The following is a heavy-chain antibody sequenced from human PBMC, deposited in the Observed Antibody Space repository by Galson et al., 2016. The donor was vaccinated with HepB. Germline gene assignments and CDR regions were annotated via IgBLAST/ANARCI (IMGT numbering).Heavy chain of an antibody. CDR1: GFSLRNNGVG. V-gene: IGHV2-5*02. CDR2: VHWDDNK. D-gene: IGHD1-14*01. Sequence: PALVKPTQTLTLTCTFSGFSLRNNGVGVGWIRQPPGGALEWLALVHWDDNKRYSPSLMDRLTITKDTSKNLVFLTMTDVDPMDTATYFCAHRRPVYPHDFDYWGQGTLVTVSS. CDR3: AHRRPVYPHDFDY. J-gene: IGHJ4*02.